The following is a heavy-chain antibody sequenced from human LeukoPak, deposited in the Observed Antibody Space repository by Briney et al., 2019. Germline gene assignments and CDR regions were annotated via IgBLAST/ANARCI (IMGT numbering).Heavy chain of an antibody. Sequence: GGSLRLSCAASGFNFSSYAMSWVRQAPGKGLEWVSTISGSGGSTYYADSVKGRFTISRDNSKNTLYLQMNSLRAEDTAVYYCAKDPSYSGSYYGSDYFDYWGQGTLVTVSS. CDR1: GFNFSSYA. J-gene: IGHJ4*02. V-gene: IGHV3-23*01. D-gene: IGHD1-26*01. CDR2: ISGSGGST. CDR3: AKDPSYSGSYYGSDYFDY.